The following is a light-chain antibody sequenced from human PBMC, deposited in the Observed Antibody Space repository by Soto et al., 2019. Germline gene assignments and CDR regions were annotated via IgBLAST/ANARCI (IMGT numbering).Light chain of an antibody. V-gene: IGLV2-14*01. CDR2: AVT. J-gene: IGLJ3*02. CDR3: SSFTSISTWV. Sequence: QSALTQPASVSGSPGQSITISCTGTSSDIGGYKYVSWYQQHPGKAPKLMIYAVTNRPSGVSNRFSGSKSGNTASLTISGLQTEDEAAYYCSSFTSISTWVFGGGTKLTVL. CDR1: SSDIGGYKY.